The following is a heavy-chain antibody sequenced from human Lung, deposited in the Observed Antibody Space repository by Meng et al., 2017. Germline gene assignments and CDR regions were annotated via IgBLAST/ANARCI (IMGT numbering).Heavy chain of an antibody. V-gene: IGHV4-4*02. CDR1: GGSITSSTW. Sequence: QGQLQDSGPGLVKPSGTLSLTCAVSGGSITSSTWWSWVRQTPGKGLEWFGEIFHSGSTNYNPPLESRVTISVDKSKNQFSLKVDSVTAADTATYYCARFDISSSGRGDYWGQGILVTVSS. CDR2: IFHSGST. D-gene: IGHD1-26*01. CDR3: ARFDISSSGRGDY. J-gene: IGHJ4*02.